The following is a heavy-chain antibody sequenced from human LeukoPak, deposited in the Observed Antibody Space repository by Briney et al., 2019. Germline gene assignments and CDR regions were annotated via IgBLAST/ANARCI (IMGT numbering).Heavy chain of an antibody. V-gene: IGHV3-23*01. J-gene: IGHJ4*02. CDR2: ISGSGGST. Sequence: GGSLRLSCAASGFTFSSYAMSWVRQAPGKGLEWVSAISGSGGSTYYADSVKGRFTISRDNSKNTLYLQMNSLRAEDTAVYYCAKDTAVANYYDSSDLTAALDYWGQGTLVTVSS. CDR3: AKDTAVANYYDSSDLTAALDY. CDR1: GFTFSSYA. D-gene: IGHD3-22*01.